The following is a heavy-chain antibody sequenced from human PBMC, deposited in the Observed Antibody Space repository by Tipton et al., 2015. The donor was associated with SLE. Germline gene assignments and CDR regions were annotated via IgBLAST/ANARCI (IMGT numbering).Heavy chain of an antibody. CDR3: ARGQRPGYCSRASCPYYYYYMDV. CDR1: GGSFSGYY. J-gene: IGHJ6*03. Sequence: TLSLTCAVYGGSFSGYYWSWIRQSPGKGLEWIGEINHSGSTNYNPSLKSRVTISVDTSKKQFSLKVSSVTAADTAVYYCARGQRPGYCSRASCPYYYYYMDVWGKGTTVTVSS. V-gene: IGHV4-34*01. D-gene: IGHD2-2*01. CDR2: INHSGST.